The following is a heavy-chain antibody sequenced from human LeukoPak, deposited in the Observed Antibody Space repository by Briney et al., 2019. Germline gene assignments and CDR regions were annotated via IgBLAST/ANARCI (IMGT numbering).Heavy chain of an antibody. V-gene: IGHV4-61*01. Sequence: SETLSLTCTVSGYSISSGYFWGWIRQPPGKGLEWIGYIYYSGSTNYNPSLKSRVTISVDTSKNQFSLRLSSVTAADTAVYYCARDTLYCSSTSCQNYFDYWGQGTLVTVSS. CDR3: ARDTLYCSSTSCQNYFDY. J-gene: IGHJ4*02. CDR2: IYYSGST. CDR1: GYSISSGYF. D-gene: IGHD2-2*01.